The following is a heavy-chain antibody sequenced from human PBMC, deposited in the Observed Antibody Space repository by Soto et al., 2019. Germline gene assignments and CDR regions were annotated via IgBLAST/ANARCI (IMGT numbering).Heavy chain of an antibody. V-gene: IGHV2-5*02. CDR1: GFSFSADGVG. CDR2: IYWDDDP. Sequence: QITLKESGPTLVKPTQTLTLTCIFSGFSFSADGVGVGWIRQPPGKALEWLALIYWDDDPRYRPSLKSRLTITKHSXKXEVVLTMTNMDPLDTATYYCAHAFGGTSWPNDAFDVWGQGTVVTVSS. CDR3: AHAFGGTSWPNDAFDV. J-gene: IGHJ3*01. D-gene: IGHD3-16*01.